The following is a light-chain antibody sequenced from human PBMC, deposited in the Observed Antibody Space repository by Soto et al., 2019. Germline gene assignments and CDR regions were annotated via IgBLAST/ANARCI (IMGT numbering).Light chain of an antibody. CDR2: GVS. CDR1: QSVSSSY. J-gene: IGKJ5*01. Sequence: PGEIVTLSCMSSQSVSSSYLTWYQQKPGQAPRLLIYGVSTRATGISARFSGGGSVTEFTLTISSLQSEDIALYYCQQYEEWPPSITFGQGTRLEIK. V-gene: IGKV3-15*01. CDR3: QQYEEWPPSIT.